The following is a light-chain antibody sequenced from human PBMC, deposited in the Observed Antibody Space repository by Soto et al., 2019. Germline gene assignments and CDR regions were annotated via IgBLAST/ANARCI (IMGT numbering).Light chain of an antibody. CDR2: AAS. J-gene: IGKJ5*01. CDR1: QSITWY. V-gene: IGKV1-39*01. Sequence: DIHMTQSPSSLSASVGDRVTITCRASQSITWYLNWYQQKPGKAPKLLIYAASNLESGVPSRFSGSGSRTEFTLTISGLQPEDFATYYCQQSYSSPPITVAQGTRLESK. CDR3: QQSYSSPPIT.